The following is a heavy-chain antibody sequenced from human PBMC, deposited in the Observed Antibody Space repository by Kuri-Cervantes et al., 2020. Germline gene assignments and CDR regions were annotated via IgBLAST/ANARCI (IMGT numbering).Heavy chain of an antibody. Sequence: GESLKISCAASGFTFSSYGMHWVRQAPGKGLDWVAVIWYDGTNEYYADAVKGRFTISRDNSKNTLYLQMSSLKASDTAIYYCARIKSGYFYDPFDYWGQGTLVTVS. CDR1: GFTFSSYG. D-gene: IGHD3-22*01. CDR3: ARIKSGYFYDPFDY. V-gene: IGHV3-33*01. J-gene: IGHJ4*02. CDR2: IWYDGTNE.